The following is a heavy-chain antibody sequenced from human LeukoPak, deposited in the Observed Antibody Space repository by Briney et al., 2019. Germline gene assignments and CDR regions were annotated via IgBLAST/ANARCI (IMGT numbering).Heavy chain of an antibody. CDR2: INPSGGST. CDR1: GYTFTSYY. D-gene: IGHD1-1*01. V-gene: IGHV1-46*01. J-gene: IGHJ4*02. Sequence: ASVKVSCKASGYTFTSYYMHWVRQAPGQGLEWMGIINPSGGSTSYAQKFQGRVTTTGDTSTDTAYMELSSLRSDDTAVYYCATGVRMDNWDDEYLGFPTYFDFWGQGTLVTVSS. CDR3: ATGVRMDNWDDEYLGFPTYFDF.